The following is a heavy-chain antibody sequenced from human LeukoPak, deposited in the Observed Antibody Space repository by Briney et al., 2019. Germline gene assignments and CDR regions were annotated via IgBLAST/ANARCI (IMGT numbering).Heavy chain of an antibody. CDR3: ARAGLSIFGMITPNWFDP. Sequence: SETLSLTFSVYGGSFSDYYWSWIRQPPGKGLEWIGEISHSGSTKFNPSLKSRVTISVDTSRNQFSLNLTSVTAADTAVYYCARAGLSIFGMITPNWFDPWGQGTLVSVSS. CDR1: GGSFSDYY. CDR2: ISHSGST. V-gene: IGHV4-34*01. J-gene: IGHJ5*02. D-gene: IGHD3-3*01.